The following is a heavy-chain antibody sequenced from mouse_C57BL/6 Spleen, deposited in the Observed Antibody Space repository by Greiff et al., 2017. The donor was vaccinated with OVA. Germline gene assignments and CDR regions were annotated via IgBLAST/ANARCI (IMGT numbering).Heavy chain of an antibody. Sequence: EVKLEESGPGLVKPSQSLSLTCSVTGYSITSGYYWNWIRQFPGNKLEWMGYISYDGSNNYNPSLKNRISITRDTSKNQFFLKLNSVTTEDTATYYCANYDEGWYFDVWGTGTTVTVSS. V-gene: IGHV3-6*01. CDR3: ANYDEGWYFDV. CDR2: ISYDGSN. CDR1: GYSITSGYY. D-gene: IGHD2-4*01. J-gene: IGHJ1*03.